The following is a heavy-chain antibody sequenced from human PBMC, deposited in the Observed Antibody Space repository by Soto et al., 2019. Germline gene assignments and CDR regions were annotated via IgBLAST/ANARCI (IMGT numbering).Heavy chain of an antibody. V-gene: IGHV1-2*04. CDR3: ARVPVRAAAGTLYYYGMDV. D-gene: IGHD6-13*01. CDR1: GYTFTGYY. CDR2: INPNSGGT. Sequence: VSVKVSCKASGYTFTGYYRRWVRQAPGQGLEWMGWINPNSGGTNYAQKFQGWVTMTRDTSISTAYMELSRLRSDDTAVYYCARVPVRAAAGTLYYYGMDVWGQGTTVTVSS. J-gene: IGHJ6*02.